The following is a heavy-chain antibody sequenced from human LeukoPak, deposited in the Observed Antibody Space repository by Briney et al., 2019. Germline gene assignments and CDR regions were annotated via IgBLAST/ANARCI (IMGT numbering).Heavy chain of an antibody. CDR2: IYSGGST. Sequence: QPGGSLRLSCAASGFTVSSNYMSWVRQAPGKGLEWVSVIYSGGSTYYADSVKGRFTISRDNSKNTLYFQMNSLRAEDTAVYYCARDSYYYDSSGYDDAFDIWGQGTMVTVSS. J-gene: IGHJ3*02. V-gene: IGHV3-53*01. D-gene: IGHD3-22*01. CDR1: GFTVSSNY. CDR3: ARDSYYYDSSGYDDAFDI.